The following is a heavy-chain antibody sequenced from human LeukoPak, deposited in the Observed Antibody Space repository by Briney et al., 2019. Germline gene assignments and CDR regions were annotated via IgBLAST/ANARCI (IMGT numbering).Heavy chain of an antibody. D-gene: IGHD1-26*01. CDR2: IRYDGSNK. Sequence: GGSLRLSCAASGFTFSSYGMHWVRQAPGKGLEWVAFIRYDGSNKYYADSVKGRFTISRDNSKNTLYLQMNSLRAEDTAVYYCASPPPMGATQSDDYWGQGTLVTVSS. CDR1: GFTFSSYG. CDR3: ASPPPMGATQSDDY. J-gene: IGHJ4*02. V-gene: IGHV3-30*02.